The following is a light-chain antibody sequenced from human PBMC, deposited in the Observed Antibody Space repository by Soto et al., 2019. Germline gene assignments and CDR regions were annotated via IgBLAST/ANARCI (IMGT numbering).Light chain of an antibody. J-gene: IGLJ2*01. V-gene: IGLV2-14*03. CDR1: SSDVGGYNY. CDR2: DVS. Sequence: QSALTQPASVSGSPGQSIIISCTGTSSDVGGYNYVSWYQQHPGKVPKLMIYDVSNRPSGVSNRFSGSKSGNTASLTISGIQAEDEADYYCSSYPSSSTLVFGGGTQLTVL. CDR3: SSYPSSSTLV.